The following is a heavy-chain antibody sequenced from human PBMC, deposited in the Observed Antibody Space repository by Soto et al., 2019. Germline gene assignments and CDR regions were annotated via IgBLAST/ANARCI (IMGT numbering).Heavy chain of an antibody. Sequence: QVQLQESGPGLVKPSGTLSLTGPVPGGSISSIYWGSWFGQPPGKGLEWIGESYHSGSTNYNPSLKSRVTISVDKSKNQFSLKLSSVTAADTAVYYCATDVWARLDWGQGTLVTVSS. J-gene: IGHJ4*02. CDR3: ATDVWARLD. D-gene: IGHD6-19*01. CDR1: GGSISSIYW. CDR2: SYHSGST. V-gene: IGHV4-4*02.